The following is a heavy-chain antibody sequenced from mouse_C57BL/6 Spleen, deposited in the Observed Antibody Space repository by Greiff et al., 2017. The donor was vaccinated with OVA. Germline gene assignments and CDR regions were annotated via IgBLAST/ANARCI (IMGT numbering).Heavy chain of an antibody. J-gene: IGHJ4*01. CDR2: IDPAIGYT. Sequence: EVQLQQSVAELVRPGASVTLSCTASGFTITTTYMHWLNQRPEQGLELIGRIDPAIGYTKSAPQFQGKAPITSDTSSNTAYLQLSSLTSEDTEIYYCARWAKFSYYAMDYWGQGTSVTVSS. CDR3: ARWAKFSYYAMDY. D-gene: IGHD3-1*01. V-gene: IGHV14-3*01. CDR1: GFTITTTY.